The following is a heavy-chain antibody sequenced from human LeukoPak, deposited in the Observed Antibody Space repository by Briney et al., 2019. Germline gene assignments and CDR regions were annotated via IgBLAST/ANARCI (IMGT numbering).Heavy chain of an antibody. Sequence: GGSLRLSCAASGFTFSSYWMHWVRQAPGKGLVWVSLINSDGSSTIYADSVKGRFTISRDNAKNTLYLQMNSLRAEDTAVYCCARGLTIFGVVNDAFDFWGQGTMVTVSS. D-gene: IGHD3-3*01. J-gene: IGHJ3*01. V-gene: IGHV3-74*01. CDR1: GFTFSSYW. CDR3: ARGLTIFGVVNDAFDF. CDR2: INSDGSST.